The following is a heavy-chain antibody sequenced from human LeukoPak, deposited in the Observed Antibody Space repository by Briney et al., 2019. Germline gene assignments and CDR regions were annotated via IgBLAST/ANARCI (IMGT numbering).Heavy chain of an antibody. CDR2: ISYDGSNK. Sequence: GGSLRLSCAASGFTFSSYGMHWVRQAPGKGLEWVAVISYDGSNKYYADSVKGRFTISRDNSKNTLYLQMNSLRAEDTAVYYCASDSRGYYYRAFDSWGQGAMVTVSS. J-gene: IGHJ3*02. CDR3: ASDSRGYYYRAFDS. V-gene: IGHV3-30*19. D-gene: IGHD3-22*01. CDR1: GFTFSSYG.